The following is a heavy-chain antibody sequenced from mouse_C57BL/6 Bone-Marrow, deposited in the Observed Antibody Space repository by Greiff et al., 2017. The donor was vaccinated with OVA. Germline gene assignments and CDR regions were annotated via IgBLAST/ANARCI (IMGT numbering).Heavy chain of an antibody. CDR3: ARTYYSNPYYYTMDY. D-gene: IGHD2-5*01. CDR1: GYTFTSYW. CDR2: IYPGSGST. V-gene: IGHV1-55*01. Sequence: QVQLKQPGAELVKPGASVKMSCKASGYTFTSYWITWVKQRPGQGLEWIGDIYPGSGSTNYNEKFKSKATLTVDTSSSTAYMQLSSLTSEDSAVYYCARTYYSNPYYYTMDYWGQGTSVTVSS. J-gene: IGHJ4*01.